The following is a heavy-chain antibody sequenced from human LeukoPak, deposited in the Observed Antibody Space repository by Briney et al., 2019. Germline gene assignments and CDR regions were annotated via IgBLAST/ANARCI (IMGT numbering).Heavy chain of an antibody. CDR2: IYPGDSDT. D-gene: IGHD5-24*01. J-gene: IGHJ4*02. CDR1: GYSFTSYW. Sequence: GESLKISCKSSGYSFTSYWIGWVRQMPGKGLEWMGIIYPGDSDTRYSPSFQGQVTISADKAISTAYLQWSSLKASDTAIYYCARRRDGYNYYLDYWGQGTLVIVSS. CDR3: ARRRDGYNYYLDY. V-gene: IGHV5-51*01.